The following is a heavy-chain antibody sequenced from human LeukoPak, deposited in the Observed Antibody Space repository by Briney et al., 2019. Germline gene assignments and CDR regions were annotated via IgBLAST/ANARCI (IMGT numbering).Heavy chain of an antibody. D-gene: IGHD3-16*01. CDR1: GFTFDDYG. CDR3: AKDDNYIRFLS. J-gene: IGHJ5*02. V-gene: IGHV3-20*04. Sequence: RSGGSLRLSCAASGFTFDDYGMSWVRQAPGKGLEWVSGINWNGGSTGYADSVKGRFTISRDNAKNTLYLQMNSLRAEDTAVYYCAKDDNYIRFLSWGQGTLVTVSS. CDR2: INWNGGST.